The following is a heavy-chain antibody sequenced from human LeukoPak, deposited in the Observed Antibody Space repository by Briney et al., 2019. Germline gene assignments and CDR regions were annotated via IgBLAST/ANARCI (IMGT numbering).Heavy chain of an antibody. CDR1: GYTFTSYG. CDR3: ARVGGSGSYRRDY. CDR2: ISAYNGNT. V-gene: IGHV1-18*01. Sequence: ASVKVSCKASGYTFTSYGISWVRQAPGQGLEWMGWISAYNGNTNYAQKLQGRVTMTRNTSISTAYMELSSLRSEDTAVYYCARVGGSGSYRRDYWGQGTLVTVSS. D-gene: IGHD3-10*01. J-gene: IGHJ4*02.